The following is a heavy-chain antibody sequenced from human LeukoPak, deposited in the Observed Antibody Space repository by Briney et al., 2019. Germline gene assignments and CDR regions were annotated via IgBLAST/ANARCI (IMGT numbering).Heavy chain of an antibody. D-gene: IGHD5-24*01. V-gene: IGHV4-39*07. Sequence: SETLSLTCTVSGGSISSSSYYWGWIRQPPGKGLEWIGSIYYSGSTYYNPSLKSRVTISVDTSKNQFSLKLSSVTAADTAVYYCARTRMATEYYFDYWGQGTLVTVSS. CDR2: IYYSGST. J-gene: IGHJ4*02. CDR3: ARTRMATEYYFDY. CDR1: GGSISSSSYY.